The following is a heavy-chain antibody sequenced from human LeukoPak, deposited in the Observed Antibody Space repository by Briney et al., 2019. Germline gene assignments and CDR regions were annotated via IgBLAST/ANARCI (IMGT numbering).Heavy chain of an antibody. J-gene: IGHJ4*02. CDR3: ARAAYSGSYHSDY. Sequence: SETLSLTCTVSGGSISSDDYYWNWIRQPPGKGLEWIGYIYYSGSTNYNPSLKSRVTISVDTSKNQFSLKLSSVTAADTAVYYCARAAYSGSYHSDYWGQGTLVTVSS. V-gene: IGHV4-61*08. CDR1: GGSISSDDYY. D-gene: IGHD1-26*01. CDR2: IYYSGST.